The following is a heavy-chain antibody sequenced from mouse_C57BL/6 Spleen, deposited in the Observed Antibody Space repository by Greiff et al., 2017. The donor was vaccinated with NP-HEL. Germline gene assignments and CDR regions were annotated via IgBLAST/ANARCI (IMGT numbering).Heavy chain of an antibody. Sequence: QVQLQQSGAELVRPGTSVKVSCKASGYAFTNYLIEWVKQRPGQGLEWIGVINPGSGGTNYNEKFKGKATLTADKSSSTAYMELRSLTSEDSAVYFCASRFITTVVEGPYWYFDVWGTGTTVTVSS. CDR2: INPGSGGT. V-gene: IGHV1-54*01. D-gene: IGHD1-1*01. J-gene: IGHJ1*03. CDR3: ASRFITTVVEGPYWYFDV. CDR1: GYAFTNYL.